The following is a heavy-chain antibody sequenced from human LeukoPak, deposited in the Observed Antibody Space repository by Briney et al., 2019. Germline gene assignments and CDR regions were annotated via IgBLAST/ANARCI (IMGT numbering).Heavy chain of an antibody. CDR1: GFTFSSYA. D-gene: IGHD1-26*01. V-gene: IGHV3-23*01. Sequence: GGSLRLSCAASGFTFSSYAMSWVRQAPGKGLEWVSAISGSGGSTCYADSVKGRFTISRDNSKNTLYLQMNSLRAEDTAVYYCAKDSGSPEYYFDYWGQGTLVTVSS. CDR3: AKDSGSPEYYFDY. J-gene: IGHJ4*02. CDR2: ISGSGGST.